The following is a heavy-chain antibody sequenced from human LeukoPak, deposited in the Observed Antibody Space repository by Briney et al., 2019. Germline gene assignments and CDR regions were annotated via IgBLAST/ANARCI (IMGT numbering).Heavy chain of an antibody. Sequence: PGGSLRLSCAASGFTFSRYAMHWVRQAPGKGLEWVAVISYDGSNKYYADSVKGRFTISRDNSKNTLYLQMNSLRAEDTAVYYCGRAMDYWGQGTLVTVSS. J-gene: IGHJ4*02. CDR1: GFTFSRYA. CDR3: GRAMDY. CDR2: ISYDGSNK. V-gene: IGHV3-30-3*01.